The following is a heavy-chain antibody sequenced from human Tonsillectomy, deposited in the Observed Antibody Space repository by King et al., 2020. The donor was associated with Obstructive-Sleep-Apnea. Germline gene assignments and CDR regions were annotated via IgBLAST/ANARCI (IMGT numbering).Heavy chain of an antibody. CDR3: ERLRIAYGDLPV. CDR2: GSKDGTMK. CDR1: GFTFSDYA. V-gene: IGHV3-30*04. Sequence: VQLVESGGGVVQPGTSLRLSCVASGFTFSDYALHWVRQAPVKGLEWVAGGSKDGTMKKYLDSVKGRFNNSRDNYKNMLYLQVSSLREDDTALYYCERLRIAYGDLPVWGRGTLVVVSS. D-gene: IGHD4-17*01. J-gene: IGHJ2*01.